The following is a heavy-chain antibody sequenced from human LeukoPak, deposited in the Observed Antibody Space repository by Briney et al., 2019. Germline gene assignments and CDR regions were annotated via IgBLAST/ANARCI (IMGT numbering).Heavy chain of an antibody. J-gene: IGHJ5*02. CDR3: ATQATSGWHFS. D-gene: IGHD6-19*01. CDR2: INPNSGGT. Sequence: ASVKVSCKASGYTFTGYYMHWVRQAPGQGPEWMGWINPNSGGTNYAQKFQGRVTMTRDTSLSTVYMELSRLRSDDTAVYYCATQATSGWHFSWGQGALVTVSS. V-gene: IGHV1-2*02. CDR1: GYTFTGYY.